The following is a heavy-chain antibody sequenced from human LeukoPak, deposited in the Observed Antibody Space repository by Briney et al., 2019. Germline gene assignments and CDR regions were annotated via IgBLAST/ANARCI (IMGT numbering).Heavy chain of an antibody. CDR3: ARVPRLLRCIDY. V-gene: IGHV4-31*03. CDR2: IYYSGST. D-gene: IGHD4-17*01. CDR1: GGSISSGGYY. Sequence: SETLSLTCTVSGGSISSGGYYWSWIRQHPGQGLEWIGYIYYSGSTYYNPSLKSRVTISVDTSKNQFSLKLSSVTAADTAVYYCARVPRLLRCIDYWGQGTLVTVSS. J-gene: IGHJ4*02.